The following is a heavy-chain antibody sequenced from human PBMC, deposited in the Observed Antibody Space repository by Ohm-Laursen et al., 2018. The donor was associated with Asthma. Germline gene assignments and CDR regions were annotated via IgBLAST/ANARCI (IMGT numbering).Heavy chain of an antibody. CDR1: GFTFSSYS. CDR3: ARDSSSSQPGWFDP. J-gene: IGHJ5*02. CDR2: ISSSSGYI. Sequence: SLRLSCTASGFTFSSYSMNWVRQAPGKGLEWVSSISSSSGYIYYADSVKGRFTISRDNSKNTLYLQMNSLRAEDTAVYYCARDSSSSQPGWFDPWGQGTLVTVSS. V-gene: IGHV3-21*01.